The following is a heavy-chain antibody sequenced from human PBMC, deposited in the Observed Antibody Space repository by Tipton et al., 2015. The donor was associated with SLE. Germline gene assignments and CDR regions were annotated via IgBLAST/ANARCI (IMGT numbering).Heavy chain of an antibody. D-gene: IGHD2-2*01. CDR2: MSRAGDYI. CDR3: ARCAITNCYRGYFDY. CDR1: GFTFSVYS. V-gene: IGHV3-21*01. J-gene: IGHJ4*02. Sequence: GSLRLSCVASGFTFSVYSMSWVRQAPGKGLEWVSSMSRAGDYIQFADSLKGRFTTSRDNAKNSLYLQMNSLRAEDTAVYYCARCAITNCYRGYFDYWGQGALVTVSS.